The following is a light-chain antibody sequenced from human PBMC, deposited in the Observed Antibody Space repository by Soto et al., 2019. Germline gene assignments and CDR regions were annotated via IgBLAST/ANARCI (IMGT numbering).Light chain of an antibody. Sequence: EIVLTQSPGTLSLSPGERATLSCRASQTVSNTQLAWYQQKPGQAPWLLINGASSRATGFPDRFSGSGSGTDFALCISRLEPEDFAVYYCQHYGTSPITFGQGTRLEIK. V-gene: IGKV3-20*01. CDR1: QTVSNTQ. CDR3: QHYGTSPIT. CDR2: GAS. J-gene: IGKJ5*01.